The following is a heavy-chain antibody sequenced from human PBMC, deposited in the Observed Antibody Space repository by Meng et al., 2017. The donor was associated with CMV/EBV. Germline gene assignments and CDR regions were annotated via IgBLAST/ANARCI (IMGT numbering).Heavy chain of an antibody. J-gene: IGHJ3*02. CDR2: LSPYSGYT. CDR1: GYTFNSYD. V-gene: IGHV1-18*01. D-gene: IGHD2-2*01. Sequence: ASVKVSCKASGYTFNSYDITWVRQAPGQGLEWMGWLSPYSGYTNYAQRLQGRVTMTTDTSASTAYMELRSLRSDDTAVYYCARDAREDIVVVPAAAPPDDAFDIWGQGTMVTVSS. CDR3: ARDAREDIVVVPAAAPPDDAFDI.